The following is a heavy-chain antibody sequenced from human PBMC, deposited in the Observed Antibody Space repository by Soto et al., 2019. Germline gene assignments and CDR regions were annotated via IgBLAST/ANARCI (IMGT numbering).Heavy chain of an antibody. CDR2: IKSRPDGGTA. V-gene: IGHV3-15*01. CDR3: TMAGPRDWYFNL. J-gene: IGHJ2*01. Sequence: EVHLVESGGGLVEPGGSLRLSCAASGFIFNNAWMTWVRQAPGKGLEWVAHIKSRPDGGTADYAASVKGRFTISRDDSRYTLYLQMNSLRIEDTAVYYCTMAGPRDWYFNLWGRGTLVTVSS. CDR1: GFIFNNAW.